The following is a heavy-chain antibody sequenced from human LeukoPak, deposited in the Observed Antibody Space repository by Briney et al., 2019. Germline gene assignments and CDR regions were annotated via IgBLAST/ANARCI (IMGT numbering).Heavy chain of an antibody. CDR3: ARRPDFWNGSYWPYYYYYIDV. CDR2: INHSGST. J-gene: IGHJ6*03. D-gene: IGHD3-3*01. V-gene: IGHV4-34*01. CDR1: GGSFSGYY. Sequence: SETLSLTCAVYGGSFSGYYWSWIRQPPGKGLEWIGEINHSGSTNYNPSLKSRVTLSVDTSKNQFSLKLSSVTAADTAVYYCARRPDFWNGSYWPYYYYYIDVRDKGTTVTFSS.